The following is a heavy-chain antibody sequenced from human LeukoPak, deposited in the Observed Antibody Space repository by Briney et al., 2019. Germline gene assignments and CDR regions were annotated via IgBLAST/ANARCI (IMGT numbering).Heavy chain of an antibody. CDR2: INHSGST. D-gene: IGHD6-13*01. CDR1: GGSFSGYY. CDR3: TRGPGIAAAGLFDY. Sequence: SETLSLTCAVYGGSFSGYYWSWIRQPPGKGLEWIGEINHSGSTNYNPSLKSRVTIPVDTSKNQFSLKLSSVTAADTAVYYCTRGPGIAAAGLFDYWGQGTLVTVSS. V-gene: IGHV4-34*01. J-gene: IGHJ4*02.